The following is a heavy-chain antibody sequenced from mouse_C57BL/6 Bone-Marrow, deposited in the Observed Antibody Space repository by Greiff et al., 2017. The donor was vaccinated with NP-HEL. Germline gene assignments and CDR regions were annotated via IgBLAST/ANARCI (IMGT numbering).Heavy chain of an antibody. Sequence: EVKVVESGGGLVKPGGSLKLSCAASGFTFSDYGMHWVRQAPEKGLEWVAYISSGSSTIYYADTVKGRFTISRDNAKNTLFLQMTSLRSEDTAMDYCARTTTVGGPDYWGQGTTLTVSS. CDR2: ISSGSSTI. V-gene: IGHV5-17*01. J-gene: IGHJ2*01. D-gene: IGHD1-1*01. CDR3: ARTTTVGGPDY. CDR1: GFTFSDYG.